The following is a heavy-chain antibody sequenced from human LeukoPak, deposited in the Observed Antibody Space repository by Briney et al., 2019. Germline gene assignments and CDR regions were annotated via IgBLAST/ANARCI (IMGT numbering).Heavy chain of an antibody. CDR3: ARSYYYDSSGNDI. Sequence: GGSLRLSCAASGFTVSSNYMSWVRQAPGKGLEWVSVIYSGGSTYYADSVKGRFTISRDNSKNTLYLQMNSLRAEDTAVYYCARSYYYDSSGNDIWGQGTMVTVSS. CDR1: GFTVSSNY. J-gene: IGHJ3*02. V-gene: IGHV3-53*01. CDR2: IYSGGST. D-gene: IGHD3-22*01.